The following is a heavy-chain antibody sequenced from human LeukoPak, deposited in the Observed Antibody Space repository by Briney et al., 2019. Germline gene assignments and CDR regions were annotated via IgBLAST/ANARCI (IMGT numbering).Heavy chain of an antibody. Sequence: GGSLRLSCAASGFTFSSYWMSWVRQAPGKGLEWVAVIWYDGSNKYYADSVKGRFTISRDNSKNTLYLQMNSLRAEDTAVYYCAKDFDSSGYYFEAYYFDYWGQGTLVTVSS. CDR3: AKDFDSSGYYFEAYYFDY. V-gene: IGHV3-33*06. CDR2: IWYDGSNK. D-gene: IGHD3-22*01. CDR1: GFTFSSYW. J-gene: IGHJ4*02.